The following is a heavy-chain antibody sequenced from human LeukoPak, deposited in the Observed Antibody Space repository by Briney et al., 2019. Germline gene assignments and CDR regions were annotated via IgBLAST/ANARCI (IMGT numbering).Heavy chain of an antibody. D-gene: IGHD4-11*01. J-gene: IGHJ6*02. V-gene: IGHV4-61*02. Sequence: PSQTLSLTCTVSGGSISSGSYYWSWLRQPAGKGLEWLGRIYTSGSTNYNPSLKSRVTISVDTSKNQFSLKLSSVTAADTAVYYCARAYYSNYVDGMDVWGQGTTVTVSS. CDR1: GGSISSGSYY. CDR2: IYTSGST. CDR3: ARAYYSNYVDGMDV.